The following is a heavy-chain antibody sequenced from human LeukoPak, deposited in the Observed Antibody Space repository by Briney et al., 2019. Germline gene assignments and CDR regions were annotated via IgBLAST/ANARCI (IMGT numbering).Heavy chain of an antibody. D-gene: IGHD1-1*01. V-gene: IGHV3-13*01. CDR1: GFTFSDYD. Sequence: GGSLRLSCAASGFTFSDYDMHWVRQATGKGLEWVSDIGTAGDTYYTGSVKGRFTISRENAKNSLYLQMNSLRAGDTAVYYCARVAKERVGGVYYVVYWGQGTLVTVSS. J-gene: IGHJ4*02. CDR3: ARVAKERVGGVYYVVY. CDR2: IGTAGDT.